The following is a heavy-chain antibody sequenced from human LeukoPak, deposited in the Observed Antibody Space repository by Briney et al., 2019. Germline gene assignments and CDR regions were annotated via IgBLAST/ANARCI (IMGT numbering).Heavy chain of an antibody. D-gene: IGHD1-26*01. J-gene: IGHJ4*02. V-gene: IGHV1-69*13. CDR1: GGTFSSYA. Sequence: ASVKVSCKASGGTFSSYAISWVRQAPGQGLEWMGGIIPIFGTANYVQKFQGRVTITADESTSTAYMELSSLRSEDTAVYYCARVESGSYSGPCFDYWGQGTLVTVSS. CDR2: IIPIFGTA. CDR3: ARVESGSYSGPCFDY.